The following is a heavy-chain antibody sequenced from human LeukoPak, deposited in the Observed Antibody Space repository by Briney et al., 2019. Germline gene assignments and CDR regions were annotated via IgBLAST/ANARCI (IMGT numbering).Heavy chain of an antibody. J-gene: IGHJ4*02. CDR1: GFTFSSYA. Sequence: GGSLRLSCAASGFTFSSYAMTWVRHAPGGGVEWVSYISDSGGTTYFADSVKGRFTSSRDNSKNTLYLQMNRLRVDDTAVYYCAKEGTAIAAAGTEYWGQGTLVTVSS. D-gene: IGHD6-13*01. CDR2: ISDSGGTT. CDR3: AKEGTAIAAAGTEY. V-gene: IGHV3-23*01.